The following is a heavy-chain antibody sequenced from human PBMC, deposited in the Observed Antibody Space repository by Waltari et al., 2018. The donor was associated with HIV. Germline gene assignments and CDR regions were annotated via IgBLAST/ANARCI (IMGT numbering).Heavy chain of an antibody. Sequence: EVQLVESGGGLVQPGRSLRLICTASGLHSVDYAMHWVRQPPGKGLEWVSSISWHSTRITYADSVKGRFTISRDNAKKSLYLQMDSLRPEDTAFYYCSRGPMYNWFDPWGQGTLVTVSS. CDR3: SRGPMYNWFDP. CDR2: ISWHSTRI. D-gene: IGHD3-10*02. J-gene: IGHJ5*02. CDR1: GLHSVDYA. V-gene: IGHV3-9*02.